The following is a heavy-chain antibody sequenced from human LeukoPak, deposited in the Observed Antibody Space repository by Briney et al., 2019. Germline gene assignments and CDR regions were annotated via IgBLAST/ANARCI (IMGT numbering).Heavy chain of an antibody. D-gene: IGHD2-2*01. CDR1: GYSFTSDW. CDR2: IYPGDSDT. CDR3: ARGRDCSTTRCFGTDY. Sequence: GEPLKISCKVSGYSFTSDWIGWVRKMPGKGLRWMGIIYPGDSDTRYSPSFQGQVTISADKSITTAYLQWSSLKASDTAMYYCARGRDCSTTRCFGTDYWGQGTLVTVSS. J-gene: IGHJ4*02. V-gene: IGHV5-51*01.